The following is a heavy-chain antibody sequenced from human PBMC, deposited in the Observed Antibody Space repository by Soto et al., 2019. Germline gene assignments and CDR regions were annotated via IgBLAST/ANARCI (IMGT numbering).Heavy chain of an antibody. CDR1: GFTFSSYA. D-gene: IGHD4-4*01. V-gene: IGHV3-30-3*01. J-gene: IGHJ6*02. CDR2: ISYDGSNK. Sequence: GGSLRLSCAASGFTFSSYAMHWVRQAPGKGLEWVAVISYDGSNKYYADSVKGRFTISRDNSKNTLYLQMNSLRAEDTAVYYCARDHDSNYVVGYYYYYGMDVWGQGITVTVSS. CDR3: ARDHDSNYVVGYYYYYGMDV.